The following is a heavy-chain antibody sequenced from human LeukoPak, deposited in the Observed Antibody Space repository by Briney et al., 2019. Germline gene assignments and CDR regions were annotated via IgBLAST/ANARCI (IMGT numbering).Heavy chain of an antibody. CDR3: ARHISRDWWSQRGYGAFDI. D-gene: IGHD2-8*02. V-gene: IGHV4-39*01. CDR1: GGTISSYY. CDR2: IYDSGNT. J-gene: IGHJ3*02. Sequence: SETLSLTCTVSGGTISSYYWGWIRQPPGKGLEWIGSIYDSGNTYYNAPLKGRVTISVDTSKNQFSLKLSSVTAADTAVYYCARHISRDWWSQRGYGAFDIWGQGTMVTVSS.